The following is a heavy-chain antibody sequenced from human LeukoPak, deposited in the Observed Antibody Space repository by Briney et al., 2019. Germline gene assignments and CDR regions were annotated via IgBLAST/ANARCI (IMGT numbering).Heavy chain of an antibody. D-gene: IGHD3-16*02. J-gene: IGHJ6*03. V-gene: IGHV1-69*06. Sequence: ASVKVSCKASGGTFSSYAISWVRQAPGQGLEWMGGIIPIFGTANYAQKFQGRVTITADKSTSTAYMELSSLRSEDTAVYYCARERAGYDHVWGSYRSPYMDVWGKGTTVSVSS. CDR1: GGTFSSYA. CDR3: ARERAGYDHVWGSYRSPYMDV. CDR2: IIPIFGTA.